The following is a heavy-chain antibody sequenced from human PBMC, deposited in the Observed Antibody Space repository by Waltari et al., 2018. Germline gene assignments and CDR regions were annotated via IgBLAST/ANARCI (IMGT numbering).Heavy chain of an antibody. V-gene: IGHV4-61*02. Sequence: QVQLQESGPGLVKPSQTLSLTCTVSGGSISSGSYYWSWIRQPAGKGLEWIGRIYTSGSTNYNPSLKSRVTISVDTSKNQFSLKLSSVTAADTAVYYCARGDGQNYYYYYYMDVWGKGTTVTVSS. CDR2: IYTSGST. CDR3: ARGDGQNYYYYYYMDV. J-gene: IGHJ6*03. CDR1: GGSISSGSYY.